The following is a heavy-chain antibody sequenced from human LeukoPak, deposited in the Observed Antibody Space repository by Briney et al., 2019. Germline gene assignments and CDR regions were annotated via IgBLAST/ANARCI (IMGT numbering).Heavy chain of an antibody. V-gene: IGHV3-7*01. CDR2: IKQDGSEK. J-gene: IGHJ4*02. CDR3: ARWLLPTYFDY. D-gene: IGHD6-19*01. CDR1: GFTFSSYS. Sequence: PGGSLRLSCAASGFTFSSYSMNWVRQAPGKGLEWVANIKQDGSEKYYVDSVKGRFTISRDNAKNSLYLQMNSLRAEDTAVYYCARWLLPTYFDYWGQGTLVTVSS.